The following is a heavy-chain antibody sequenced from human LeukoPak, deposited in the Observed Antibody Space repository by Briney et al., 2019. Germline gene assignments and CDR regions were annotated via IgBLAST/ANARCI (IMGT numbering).Heavy chain of an antibody. CDR3: ARGGDIFLRPGFAP. CDR1: GFTVSSNY. Sequence: PGGSLRLSCAASGFTVSSNYMSWVRQAPGKGLEWVSVIYTGGSTYYADSVKGRFTISRDNSKNTLFLQMNSLRAEDTAVYYCARGGDIFLRPGFAPWGRGTLVTVSS. D-gene: IGHD2-21*01. V-gene: IGHV3-53*01. CDR2: IYTGGST. J-gene: IGHJ5*02.